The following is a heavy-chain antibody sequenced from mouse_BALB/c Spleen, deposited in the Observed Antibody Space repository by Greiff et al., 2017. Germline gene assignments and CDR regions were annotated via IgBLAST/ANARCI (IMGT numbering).Heavy chain of an antibody. CDR2: ISTYYGDA. Sequence: QVQLKQSGAELVRPGVSVKISCKGSGYTFTDYAMHWVKQSHAKSLEWIGVISTYYGDASYNQKFKGKATMTVDKSSSTAYMELARLTSEDSAIYYCARAPLYDYDYAMDYWGQGTSVTVSS. J-gene: IGHJ4*01. V-gene: IGHV1S137*01. CDR3: ARAPLYDYDYAMDY. CDR1: GYTFTDYA. D-gene: IGHD2-4*01.